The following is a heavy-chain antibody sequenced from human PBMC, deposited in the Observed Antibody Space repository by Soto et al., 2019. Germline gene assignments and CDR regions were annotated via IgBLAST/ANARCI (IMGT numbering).Heavy chain of an antibody. V-gene: IGHV3-48*01. J-gene: IGHJ4*02. CDR2: ISGGGRPI. CDR1: GFTFSTFS. D-gene: IGHD6-19*01. CDR3: ARDLGWAFDS. Sequence: EVQLVESGGGSVQPGGSLRLSCAASGFTFSTFSMNWVRQGPGRGLEWISYISGGGRPISYADSVKGRFTISRDNAKNSLYLPMDSLTAEDMAVYYCARDLGWAFDSWGQGTLVTVSS.